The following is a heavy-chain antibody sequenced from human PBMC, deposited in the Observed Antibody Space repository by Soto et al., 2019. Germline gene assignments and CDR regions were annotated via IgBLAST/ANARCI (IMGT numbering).Heavy chain of an antibody. CDR1: AISFNTYG. V-gene: IGHV3-23*01. J-gene: IGHJ5*02. CDR2: VTVTGGST. Sequence: VGSLRLSCAASAISFNTYGVTWVRQAPGKGLGWVSTVTVTGGSTYYADSVKGRFTISRDRSNYTVSLLLNSLRVEDTAIYYCARQKSPEGWFDPWGQGTLVTVSS. CDR3: ARQKSPEGWFDP.